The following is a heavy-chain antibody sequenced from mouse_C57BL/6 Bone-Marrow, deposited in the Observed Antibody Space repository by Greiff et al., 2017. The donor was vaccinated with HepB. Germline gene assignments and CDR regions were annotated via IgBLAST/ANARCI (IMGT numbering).Heavy chain of an antibody. V-gene: IGHV1-81*01. Sequence: QVQLQQSGAELARPGASVKLSCKASGYTFTSYGISWVKQRTGQGLEWIGEIYPRSGNTYYNEKFKGKATLTADKSSSTAYMELRSLTSEDSAVYFCARRGYDYGSSYDPGARDYWGQGTSVTVSS. CDR2: IYPRSGNT. D-gene: IGHD1-1*01. CDR3: ARRGYDYGSSYDPGARDY. J-gene: IGHJ4*01. CDR1: GYTFTSYG.